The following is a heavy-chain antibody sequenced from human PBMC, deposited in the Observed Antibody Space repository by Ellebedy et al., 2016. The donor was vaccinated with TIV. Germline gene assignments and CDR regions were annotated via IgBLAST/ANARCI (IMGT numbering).Heavy chain of an antibody. V-gene: IGHV1-46*01. D-gene: IGHD2-15*01. CDR1: GYTFTTYY. Sequence: ASVKVSXXASGYTFTTYYVHWVRQAPGQGLEWMGIINPNLGTTSYAQKFQGRLTMTRGTSTSTVYMELSSLRSEDTAVYYCARGYCSAATCPYGMDVWGQGTTVTVSS. CDR2: INPNLGTT. J-gene: IGHJ6*02. CDR3: ARGYCSAATCPYGMDV.